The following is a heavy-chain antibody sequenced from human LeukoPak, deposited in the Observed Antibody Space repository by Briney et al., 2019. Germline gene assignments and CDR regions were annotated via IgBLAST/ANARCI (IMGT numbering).Heavy chain of an antibody. D-gene: IGHD6-13*01. CDR1: GYSFTSYW. J-gene: IGHJ4*02. CDR2: IYPGDSDT. CDR3: ALQGIAAAAPYYFDY. V-gene: IGHV5-51*01. Sequence: GESLKISCKGSGYSFTSYWIGWVRQMPGKGLEWMGIIYPGDSDTRYSPSFQGQVTISADKSISTAYLQWSSLKASDTAMYYCALQGIAAAAPYYFDYWGQGTLVTVSS.